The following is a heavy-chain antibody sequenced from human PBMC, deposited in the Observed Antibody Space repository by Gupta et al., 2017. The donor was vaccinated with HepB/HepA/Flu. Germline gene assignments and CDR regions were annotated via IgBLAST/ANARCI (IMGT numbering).Heavy chain of an antibody. CDR1: GFTFSSYS. V-gene: IGHV3-48*02. J-gene: IGHJ6*03. CDR3: ARAGPYPSYNWNDGEYYYYYMDV. Sequence: EVQLVESGGGLVQPGGSMRLSCAASGFTFSSYSMNWVRQAPGKGLEWVSDISSSSSTIYYADSVKGRFTISRDNAKNSLYLQMNSLRDEDTAVYYWARAGPYPSYNWNDGEYYYYYMDVGGKGTTVTVSS. CDR2: ISSSSSTI. D-gene: IGHD1-20*01.